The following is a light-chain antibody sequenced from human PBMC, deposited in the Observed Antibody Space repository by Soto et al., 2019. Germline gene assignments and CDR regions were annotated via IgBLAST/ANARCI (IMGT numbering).Light chain of an antibody. CDR3: QTWGTAIRVV. V-gene: IGLV4-69*02. CDR1: SGYNTDA. Sequence: QPVLTQSPSASASLGASGKLTCTLSSGYNTDAIAWHQKQSEKGPRYLMKVNSDDSHIKGDGIPDRFSGSSSGAERHLTISSLQSEDGADYYWQTWGTAIRVVFGGGTKVTVL. J-gene: IGLJ2*01. CDR2: VNSDDSH.